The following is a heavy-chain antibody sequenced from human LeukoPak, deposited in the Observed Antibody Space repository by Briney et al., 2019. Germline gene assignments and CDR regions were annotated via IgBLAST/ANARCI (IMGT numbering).Heavy chain of an antibody. CDR2: IYYSGST. J-gene: IGHJ6*03. D-gene: IGHD2-2*01. CDR1: GGSISSHY. CDR3: ARALVPAAIYYYYYYMDV. Sequence: SETLSLTCTVSGGSISSHYWSWIRQPPGKGLEWIGYIYYSGSTNYNPSLKSRVTISVDTSKNQFSLKLSSVPAADTAVYYCARALVPAAIYYYYYYMDVWGKGTTVTVSS. V-gene: IGHV4-59*11.